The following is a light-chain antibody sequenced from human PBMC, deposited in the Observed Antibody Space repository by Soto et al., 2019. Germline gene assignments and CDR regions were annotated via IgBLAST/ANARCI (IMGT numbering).Light chain of an antibody. CDR3: QQYGRYRT. CDR2: NAS. CDR1: QSTSTW. Sequence: DIQMTQSPSTLSASVGDRVTITCRASQSTSTWLAWYQHKPGKAPNLLIYNASSLESGVPSRFSGSGSGTEFTLTISSLQPDDVATYYCQQYGRYRTFGQGTKVEIK. J-gene: IGKJ1*01. V-gene: IGKV1-5*03.